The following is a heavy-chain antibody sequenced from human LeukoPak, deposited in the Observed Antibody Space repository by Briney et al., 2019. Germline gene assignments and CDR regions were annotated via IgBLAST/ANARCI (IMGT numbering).Heavy chain of an antibody. V-gene: IGHV4-61*02. CDR1: GGSISSGSYY. CDR2: IYTSGST. CDR3: ARDGVALRYFDY. D-gene: IGHD3-3*01. Sequence: SETLSLTCTVSGGSISSGSYYWSWIRQPAGKGLEWIGRIYTSGSTNYNPSLKSRVTISVDTSKNQFSLKLSSVTAADTAVYYCARDGVALRYFDYWGQGTLVTVSS. J-gene: IGHJ4*02.